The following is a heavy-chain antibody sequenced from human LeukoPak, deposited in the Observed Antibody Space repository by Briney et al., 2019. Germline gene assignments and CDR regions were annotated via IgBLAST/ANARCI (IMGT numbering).Heavy chain of an antibody. CDR1: GFTFSSYS. Sequence: GGSLRLSCAASGFTFSSYSMNWVRQAPGKGLEWVSSISSSSSYIYYADSVKGRFIISRDNSKNTLNLQMSSLRAEDTAVYYCAKFMDNYGSGSYYNPYFDYWGQGTLVTVSS. V-gene: IGHV3-21*04. CDR2: ISSSSSYI. D-gene: IGHD3-10*01. CDR3: AKFMDNYGSGSYYNPYFDY. J-gene: IGHJ4*02.